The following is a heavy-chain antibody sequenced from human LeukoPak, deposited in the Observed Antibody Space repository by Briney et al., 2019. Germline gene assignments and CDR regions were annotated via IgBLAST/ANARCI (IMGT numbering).Heavy chain of an antibody. J-gene: IGHJ4*02. V-gene: IGHV4-31*03. Sequence: SETLSLTCTVSGGCISSGGYYWSWIRQHPGKGLEWIGYIYYSGSTYYNPSLKSRVTISVDTSKNQFSLKLSSVTAADTAVYYCARRLSYSYGSLDYWGPGTLVTVSS. CDR1: GGCISSGGYY. CDR2: IYYSGST. D-gene: IGHD5-18*01. CDR3: ARRLSYSYGSLDY.